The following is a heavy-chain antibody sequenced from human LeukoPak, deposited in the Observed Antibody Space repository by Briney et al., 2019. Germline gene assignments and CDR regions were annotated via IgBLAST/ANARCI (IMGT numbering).Heavy chain of an antibody. CDR1: GYTSTGYY. Sequence: GASVKVSCKASGYTSTGYYMHWVRQAPGQGLEWMGWINPNSGGTNYAQKFQGRVTMTRDTSISTAYMELSRLRSDDTAVYYCARDIGEYYYDSSGSVDYWGQGTLVTVSS. J-gene: IGHJ4*02. CDR3: ARDIGEYYYDSSGSVDY. CDR2: INPNSGGT. D-gene: IGHD3-22*01. V-gene: IGHV1-2*02.